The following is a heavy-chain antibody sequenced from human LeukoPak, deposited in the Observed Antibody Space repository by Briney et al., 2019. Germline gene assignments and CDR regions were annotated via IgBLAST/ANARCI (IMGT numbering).Heavy chain of an antibody. CDR2: ISPYNGNT. V-gene: IGHV1-18*01. J-gene: IGHJ4*02. CDR1: GYAFNTYG. D-gene: IGHD2-15*01. Sequence: ASVKVSCKASGYAFNTYGISWVRQAPGQGLEWMGWISPYNGNTNYAQRLQDRVTMTTDTSTNTAYMELRSLRSDDTAVYYCARDLGQYELLLPLDYWGQGTLVTVSS. CDR3: ARDLGQYELLLPLDY.